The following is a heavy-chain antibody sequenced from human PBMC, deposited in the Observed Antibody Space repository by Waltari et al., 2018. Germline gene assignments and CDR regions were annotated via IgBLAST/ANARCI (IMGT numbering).Heavy chain of an antibody. CDR3: ARRRPGPYCSGGSCYSWAFDI. D-gene: IGHD2-15*01. Sequence: QVQLVQSGAEVKKTGASAKVSCKASGYTFTSDGISWVRQAPGEGLEGMGWISDYNGNTNYAHKPPRKVTLTTDTYTSKDYMELRIMRSDDMAVYSYARRRPGPYCSGGSCYSWAFDIWGQGTMVTVSS. V-gene: IGHV1-18*03. CDR1: GYTFTSDG. J-gene: IGHJ3*02. CDR2: ISDYNGNT.